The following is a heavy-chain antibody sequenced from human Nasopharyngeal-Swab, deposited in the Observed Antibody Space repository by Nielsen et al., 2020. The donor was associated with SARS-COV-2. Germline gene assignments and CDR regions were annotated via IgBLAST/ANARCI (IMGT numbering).Heavy chain of an antibody. Sequence: GESLKISCAASGFTFSSYAMSWVRQAPGKGLEWVSGISLSGGGTYYADSVKGRFTISRDNSKDTLNLQMHSLRAEDTAVYYCAKGRTYCSGTSCFSFDSWSQGTMVTVSS. D-gene: IGHD2-2*01. V-gene: IGHV3-23*01. CDR3: AKGRTYCSGTSCFSFDS. J-gene: IGHJ4*02. CDR2: ISLSGGGT. CDR1: GFTFSSYA.